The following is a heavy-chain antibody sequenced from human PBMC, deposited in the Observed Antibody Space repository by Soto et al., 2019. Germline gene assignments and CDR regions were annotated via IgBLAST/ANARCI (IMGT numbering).Heavy chain of an antibody. CDR3: ARRGSSRPFDY. Sequence: GGSLRLSCAASGFTFSSYGMNWVRQAPGKGLEWVSYISGGSSTIYYADSVKGRLTISRDNGKNSLYLQMNSLRAEDTAVYYCARRGSSRPFDYWGQGTLVTVSS. J-gene: IGHJ4*02. CDR2: ISGGSSTI. D-gene: IGHD6-19*01. CDR1: GFTFSSYG. V-gene: IGHV3-48*01.